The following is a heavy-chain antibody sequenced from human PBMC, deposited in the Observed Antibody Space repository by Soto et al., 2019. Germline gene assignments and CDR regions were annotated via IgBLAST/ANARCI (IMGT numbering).Heavy chain of an antibody. CDR3: AHSDGGYEIIYFDF. J-gene: IGHJ4*02. Sequence: SGPTLVNPTQTLTLTCTFSGFSFTTAGVTVGWIRQTPGGALEWLTLIYYNDDRRFSPSLKTRLTITGDTSKNQVVLSLTNVDPGDTATYFCAHSDGGYEIIYFDFWGQGIPVTVSS. D-gene: IGHD5-12*01. CDR1: GFSFTTAGVT. V-gene: IGHV2-5*01. CDR2: IYYNDDR.